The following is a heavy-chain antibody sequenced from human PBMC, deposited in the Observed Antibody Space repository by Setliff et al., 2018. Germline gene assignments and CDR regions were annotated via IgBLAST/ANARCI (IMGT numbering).Heavy chain of an antibody. D-gene: IGHD3-10*01. V-gene: IGHV3-23*01. CDR2: ISGSGAI. J-gene: IGHJ4*02. CDR1: GFTFNTYG. Sequence: PGGSLRLSCEASGFTFNTYGMHWVRQAPGKGLEWVSAISGSGAISYADSVKGRFTVSRDNSKNTLYLQMNSLRGEDTAVYYCAKDTGYYFDYWGQGTLVTVSS. CDR3: AKDTGYYFDY.